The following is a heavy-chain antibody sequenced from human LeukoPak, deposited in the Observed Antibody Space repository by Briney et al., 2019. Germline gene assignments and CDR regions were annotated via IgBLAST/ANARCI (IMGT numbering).Heavy chain of an antibody. CDR1: GFTFSSYA. D-gene: IGHD3-22*01. CDR2: ISYDGSNK. J-gene: IGHJ4*02. CDR3: AKDLGGYDSSGYYGDY. Sequence: GGSLRLSCAASGFTFSSYAMHWVRQAPGKGLEWVAVISYDGSNKYYADSVKGRFTISRDNSKNTLYLQMNSLRAGDTAVYYCAKDLGGYDSSGYYGDYWGQGTLVTVSS. V-gene: IGHV3-30-3*01.